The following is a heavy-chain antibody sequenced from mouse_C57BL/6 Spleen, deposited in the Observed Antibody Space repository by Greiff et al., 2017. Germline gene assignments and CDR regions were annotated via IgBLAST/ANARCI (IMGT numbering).Heavy chain of an antibody. CDR2: IYPGDGAT. CDR1: GYAFSRSW. J-gene: IGHJ4*01. V-gene: IGHV1-82*01. Sequence: LQESGPELVKPGASVKISCKASGYAFSRSWMNWVKQRRGQGLEWIGRIYPGDGATNYNGKFKDKATLTADKSSSPAYMQLSRLTSEDSAVYFWASPAMDYWGQGTTVTVSS. CDR3: ASPAMDY.